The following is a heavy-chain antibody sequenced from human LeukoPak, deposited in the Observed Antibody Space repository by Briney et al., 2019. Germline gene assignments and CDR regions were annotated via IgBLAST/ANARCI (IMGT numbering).Heavy chain of an antibody. Sequence: GGSLRLSCAASGFTFSSYWMHWVRQAPGKGLVWVSRINSDGSSTSYADSVKGRFTISRDNAKNTLYLQMNSLRAEDTAVYYCARVPATALLDYWGQGTLVTVSS. CDR3: ARVPATALLDY. J-gene: IGHJ4*02. CDR2: INSDGSST. CDR1: GFTFSSYW. D-gene: IGHD2-2*01. V-gene: IGHV3-74*01.